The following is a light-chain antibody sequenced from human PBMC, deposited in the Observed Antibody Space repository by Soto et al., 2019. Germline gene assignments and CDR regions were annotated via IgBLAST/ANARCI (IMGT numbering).Light chain of an antibody. CDR2: DVS. Sequence: QSALAQPASVSGSPGQSIAISCTGTSSDVGGYNSVSWYQQHPGKAPKLMIYDVSNRPSGVSDRFSGSKSGNTASLTISGLQAEDEADYYCGSYTSNITKVFGGGTKLTVL. CDR1: SSDVGGYNS. J-gene: IGLJ2*01. V-gene: IGLV2-14*01. CDR3: GSYTSNITKV.